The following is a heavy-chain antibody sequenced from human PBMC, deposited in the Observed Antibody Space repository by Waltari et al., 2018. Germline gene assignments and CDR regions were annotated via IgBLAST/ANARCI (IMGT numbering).Heavy chain of an antibody. D-gene: IGHD6-6*01. CDR2: ISGSGGST. J-gene: IGHJ6*02. Sequence: EVQLLESGGGLVQPGGSLRLSCAASGFTFSSYAMSWVRQAPGRGLEWVSAISGSGGSTDSADSVKGRFTISRDNSKNTLYLQMNSLRAEDTAVYYCAKPRLAARQGYYYYGMDVWGQGTTVTVSS. CDR3: AKPRLAARQGYYYYGMDV. V-gene: IGHV3-23*01. CDR1: GFTFSSYA.